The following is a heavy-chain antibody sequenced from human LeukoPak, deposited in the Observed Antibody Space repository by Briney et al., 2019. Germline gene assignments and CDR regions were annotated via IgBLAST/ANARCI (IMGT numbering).Heavy chain of an antibody. J-gene: IGHJ4*02. CDR1: GYTFTGCY. V-gene: IGHV1-2*02. CDR3: ARSYSSSWFFDY. CDR2: INPNSGGT. Sequence: ASVKVSCKASGYTFTGCYMHWVPQAPGQGLEWMGWINPNSGGTNYAQKFQGRVTMTRDTSISTAYMELSRLRSDDTAVYYCARSYSSSWFFDYWGQGTLVTVSS. D-gene: IGHD6-13*01.